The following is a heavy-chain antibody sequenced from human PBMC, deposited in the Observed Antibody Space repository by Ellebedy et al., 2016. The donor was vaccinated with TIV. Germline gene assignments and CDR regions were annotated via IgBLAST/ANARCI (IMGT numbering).Heavy chain of an antibody. J-gene: IGHJ6*03. CDR2: TSGSGGGS. CDR3: AGRGVVVPAAYYYFYYMDV. Sequence: GESLKISXAASGFTFGTYAMSWVRQAPGKGLEWVSTTSGSGGGSFYADSVKGRFTISRDNSKNTLYLQMNSLRVEDTAVYYCAGRGVVVPAAYYYFYYMDVWGKGTTVTVSS. CDR1: GFTFGTYA. D-gene: IGHD2-2*01. V-gene: IGHV3-23*01.